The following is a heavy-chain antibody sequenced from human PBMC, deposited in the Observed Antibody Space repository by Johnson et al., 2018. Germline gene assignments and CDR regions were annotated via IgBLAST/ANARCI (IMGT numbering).Heavy chain of an antibody. CDR3: ARDPVVVITFSAHYMDG. V-gene: IGHV3-23*04. CDR1: GFIFTNHA. Sequence: VQLVETGGGLVQPGGSLRLSCTASGFIFTNHAMTWVRQAPGKGLEWVSVISGGGGSTYDADSVKGRFTISRDNSKTTLFLQMNSLSAEDPAVYYCARDPVVVITFSAHYMDGWGTGTTVTVSS. CDR2: ISGGGGST. D-gene: IGHD3-22*01. J-gene: IGHJ6*03.